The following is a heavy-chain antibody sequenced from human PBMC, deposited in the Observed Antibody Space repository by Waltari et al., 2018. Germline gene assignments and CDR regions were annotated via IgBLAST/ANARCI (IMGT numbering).Heavy chain of an antibody. V-gene: IGHV3-7*04. D-gene: IGHD2-2*01. CDR2: IKQDGSEK. J-gene: IGHJ4*02. CDR1: GFTFSDYW. CDR3: ARVTRNSPPDY. Sequence: EVQLVESGGGLVQPGGSLSLSCSASGFTFSDYWRNWVRQAPGKGLEWVANIKQDGSEKYYVDSVKGRFTISRDNTKNSLYLQMNSLRAEDTAVYYCARVTRNSPPDYWGQGTLVTVSS.